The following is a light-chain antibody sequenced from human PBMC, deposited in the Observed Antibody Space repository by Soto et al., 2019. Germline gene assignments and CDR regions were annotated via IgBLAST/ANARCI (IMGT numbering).Light chain of an antibody. V-gene: IGLV2-18*02. CDR2: EVS. J-gene: IGLJ1*01. CDR3: CSYTSSSTYV. Sequence: QSALTQPPSVSGSPGQSVTISCTGTSSDVGRYNRVSWYQQPPGTAPKLMIYEVSNRPSGVPDRFSGSKSGNTASLTISGLRAEDETDYYCCSYTSSSTYVFGTGTQLTVL. CDR1: SSDVGRYNR.